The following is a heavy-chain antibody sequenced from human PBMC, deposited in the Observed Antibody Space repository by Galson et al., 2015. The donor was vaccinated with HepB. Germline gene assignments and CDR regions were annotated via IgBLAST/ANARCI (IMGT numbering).Heavy chain of an antibody. J-gene: IGHJ4*02. Sequence: SLRLSCAASGFTFSNAWMNWVRQAPGKGLEWVGRIKSKTDGGTTDYAAPVKGRFTISRDDSKNTLYLQMNSLKTEDTAVYYCTTGSLGSSGFFDYWGQGTLVTVSS. CDR2: IKSKTDGGTT. V-gene: IGHV3-15*07. CDR3: TTGSLGSSGFFDY. D-gene: IGHD3-22*01. CDR1: GFTFSNAW.